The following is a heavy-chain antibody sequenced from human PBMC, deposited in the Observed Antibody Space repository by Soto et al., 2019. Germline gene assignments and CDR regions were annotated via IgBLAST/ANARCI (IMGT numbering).Heavy chain of an antibody. V-gene: IGHV1-2*04. D-gene: IGHD3-22*01. J-gene: IGHJ6*02. CDR3: ARDIMRRITMTAYYYYYGMDV. CDR2: INPNSGGT. Sequence: ASVKVSCKASVYTFTGYYMHWVRQAPGQGLEWMGWINPNSGGTNYAQKFQGWVTMTRDTSISTAYMELSRLRSDDTAVYYCARDIMRRITMTAYYYYYGMDVWGQGTTVTVSS. CDR1: VYTFTGYY.